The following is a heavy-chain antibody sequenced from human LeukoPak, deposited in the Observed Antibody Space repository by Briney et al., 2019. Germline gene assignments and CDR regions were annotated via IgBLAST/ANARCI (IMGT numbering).Heavy chain of an antibody. V-gene: IGHV3-23*01. CDR2: ISGSGGST. J-gene: IGHJ4*02. D-gene: IGHD3-10*01. CDR1: GFTFSSYG. CDR3: AKGPYYYGSGSYDY. Sequence: PGGSLRLSCAASGFTFSSYGTSWVRQAPGKGLEWVSAISGSGGSTYYADSVKGRFTISRDNSKNTLYLQMNSLRAEDTAVYYCAKGPYYYGSGSYDYWGQGTLVTVSS.